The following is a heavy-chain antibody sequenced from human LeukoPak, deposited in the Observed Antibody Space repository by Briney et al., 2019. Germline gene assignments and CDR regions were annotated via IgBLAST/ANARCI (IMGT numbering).Heavy chain of an antibody. CDR2: MNPNSGNT. CDR3: ARGDYDILTRLADFDY. V-gene: IGHV1-8*01. CDR1: GYTFTSYD. Sequence: GASVKVSCKASGYTFTSYDIKWVRQATGQGLEWMGWMNPNSGNTGYAQKFQGRVTMTRNTSISTAYMELSSLRSEDTAVYYCARGDYDILTRLADFDYWGQGTLVTVSS. D-gene: IGHD3-9*01. J-gene: IGHJ4*02.